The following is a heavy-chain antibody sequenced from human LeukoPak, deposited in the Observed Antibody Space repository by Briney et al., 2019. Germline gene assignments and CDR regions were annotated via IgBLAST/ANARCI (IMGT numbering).Heavy chain of an antibody. CDR1: GFTFSSYT. CDR3: ARSAGTWFDP. D-gene: IGHD1-1*01. CDR2: ISGSGGST. J-gene: IGHJ5*02. V-gene: IGHV3-23*01. Sequence: GGSLRLSCAASGFTFSSYTMSWVRQAPGKGLEWVSVISGSGGSTYYADSVKGRFTISRDNAKNSLYLQMNSLRVEDTAVYYCARSAGTWFDPWGQGTLVTVSS.